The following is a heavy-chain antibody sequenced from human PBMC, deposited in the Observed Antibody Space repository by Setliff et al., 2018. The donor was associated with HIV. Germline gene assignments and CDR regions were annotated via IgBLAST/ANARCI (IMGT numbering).Heavy chain of an antibody. D-gene: IGHD1-1*01. CDR3: ARRTYPGSYTPYFDY. CDR2: IYHSGRT. CDR1: GYSIRSGYY. J-gene: IGHJ4*02. V-gene: IGHV4-38-2*01. Sequence: SETLSLTCAVSGYSIRSGYYWGWIRQPPGKGLEWIGTIYHSGRTDYNPSLETRATISVDTSKNQFSLRLTSVTAADTAVYYCARRTYPGSYTPYFDYWGQGTLVTVSS.